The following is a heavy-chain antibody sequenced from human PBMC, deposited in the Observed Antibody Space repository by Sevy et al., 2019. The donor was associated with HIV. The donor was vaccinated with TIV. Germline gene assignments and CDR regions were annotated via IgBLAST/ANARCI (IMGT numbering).Heavy chain of an antibody. V-gene: IGHV1-69*13. J-gene: IGHJ5*02. CDR1: GGTFSSYA. Sequence: ASVKVSCKASGGTFSSYAISWVRQAPGQGLEWMGGIIPIFGTANYAQKFQGRVTITADESTSTAYMELSSLRSEDTAVHYCARGGFVRYCSGGSCYSSWFDPWGQGTLVTVSS. CDR2: IIPIFGTA. D-gene: IGHD2-15*01. CDR3: ARGGFVRYCSGGSCYSSWFDP.